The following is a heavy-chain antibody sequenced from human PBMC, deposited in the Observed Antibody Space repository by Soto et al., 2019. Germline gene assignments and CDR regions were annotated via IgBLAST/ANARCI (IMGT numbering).Heavy chain of an antibody. J-gene: IGHJ4*02. V-gene: IGHV3-23*01. CDR3: AKGGGSCCFDC. Sequence: EVQLLESGGGLVQPGGSLRLSCAASGFTFSTYAMSWVRQAPGKGLEWVSAISGSGGNSTFYGDSVKGRFTISRDNSKNTLYLQMNSLGAGDTAVYYCAKGGGSCCFDCWGQGNLVTVSS. D-gene: IGHD2-15*01. CDR2: ISGSGGNST. CDR1: GFTFSTYA.